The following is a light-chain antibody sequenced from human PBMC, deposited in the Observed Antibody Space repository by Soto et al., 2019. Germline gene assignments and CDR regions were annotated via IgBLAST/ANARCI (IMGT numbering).Light chain of an antibody. CDR1: SSNIGSNT. CDR3: AAWDDRLTGAL. Sequence: QSVLTQPPSASGTPGQRVTMSCSGGSSNIGSNTVIWYQHLPGTAPPLLIYSDTQRASGVADRFSGCKSGTSASLAISGLLSADEADYYCAAWDDRLTGALFGTGTKVTVL. J-gene: IGLJ1*01. V-gene: IGLV1-44*01. CDR2: SDT.